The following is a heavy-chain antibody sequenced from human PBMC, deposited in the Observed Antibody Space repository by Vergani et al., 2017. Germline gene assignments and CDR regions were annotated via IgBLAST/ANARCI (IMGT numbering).Heavy chain of an antibody. J-gene: IGHJ4*02. D-gene: IGHD3-16*02. Sequence: EVQLLESGGGLVQPGGSLRLSCAASGFTFSSYAMSWVRQAPGKGLEWVSAISGSGGSTYYADSVKGRFTISRDNSKNTPYLQMNSLRAEDTAVYYCARGGITLGGVIVIRRPFDYWGQGTLVTVSS. CDR3: ARGGITLGGVIVIRRPFDY. CDR2: ISGSGGST. V-gene: IGHV3-23*01. CDR1: GFTFSSYA.